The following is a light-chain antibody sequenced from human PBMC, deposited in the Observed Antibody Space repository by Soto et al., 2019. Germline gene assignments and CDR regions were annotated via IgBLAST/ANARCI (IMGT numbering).Light chain of an antibody. Sequence: QSVLTQPASVSGSPGQSITISGSGTSEDVGGYNYVSWYQHHPGKAPKLMIYEVTNRPSGLSNRFSGSKSGNTASLTISGLKVEDEADYYCCSSGGSPTYVFGTGTKVTVL. J-gene: IGLJ1*01. CDR3: CSSGGSPTYV. CDR2: EVT. CDR1: SEDVGGYNY. V-gene: IGLV2-23*02.